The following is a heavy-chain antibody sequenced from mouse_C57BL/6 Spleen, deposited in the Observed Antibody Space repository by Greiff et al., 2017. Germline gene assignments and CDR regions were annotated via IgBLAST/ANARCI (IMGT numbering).Heavy chain of an antibody. Sequence: VQLQQSGAELVRPGASVKLSCTASGFNIKDYYMHWVKQRPEQGLEWIGRIDPEDGDPEYAPKFQGKAIRTADTASNTAYLQLSSLTSQDTAVYYWTTNARGFDYWGQGTTLTVSS. CDR2: IDPEDGDP. CDR1: GFNIKDYY. V-gene: IGHV14-1*01. J-gene: IGHJ2*01. CDR3: TTNARGFDY.